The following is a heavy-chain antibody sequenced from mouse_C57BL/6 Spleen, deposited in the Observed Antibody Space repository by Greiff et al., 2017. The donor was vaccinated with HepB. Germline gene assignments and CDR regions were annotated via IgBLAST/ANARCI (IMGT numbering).Heavy chain of an antibody. D-gene: IGHD1-1*01. V-gene: IGHV1-19*01. CDR3: ASCTTVVGNYAMDY. CDR1: GYTFTDYY. J-gene: IGHJ4*01. CDR2: INPYNGGT. Sequence: EVQLQQSGPVLVKPGASVKMSCKASGYTFTDYYMNWVKQSHGKSLEWIGVINPYNGGTSYNQKFKGKATLTVDKSSSTAYMELNSLTSEDSAVYYCASCTTVVGNYAMDYWGQGTSVTVSS.